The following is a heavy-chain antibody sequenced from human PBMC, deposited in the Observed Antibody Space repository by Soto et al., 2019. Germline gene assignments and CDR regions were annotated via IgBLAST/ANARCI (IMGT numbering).Heavy chain of an antibody. Sequence: SLRLSCAASGFTFSSYSMNWVRQAPGKGLEWVSSISSSSSYIYYADSVKGRFTISRDNAKNSLYLQMNSLRAEDTAVYYCARGSPSSGWYTDYFDYWGQGTLVTVSS. J-gene: IGHJ4*02. CDR2: ISSSSSYI. V-gene: IGHV3-21*01. D-gene: IGHD6-19*01. CDR1: GFTFSSYS. CDR3: ARGSPSSGWYTDYFDY.